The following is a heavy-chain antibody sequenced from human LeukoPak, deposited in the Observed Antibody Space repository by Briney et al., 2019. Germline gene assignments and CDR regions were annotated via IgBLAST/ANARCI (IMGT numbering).Heavy chain of an antibody. CDR3: ARTTEGYAGGPGYSYYYYMDV. V-gene: IGHV4-59*01. CDR2: IYYSGST. J-gene: IGHJ6*03. Sequence: SETLSLTCTVSGGSISSYYWSWIRQPPGKGLEWIGYIYYSGSTNYNPSLKSRVTISVDTSKNQFSLKLSSVTAADTAVYYCARTTEGYAGGPGYSYYYYMDVWGKGTTVTLSS. CDR1: GGSISSYY. D-gene: IGHD5-12*01.